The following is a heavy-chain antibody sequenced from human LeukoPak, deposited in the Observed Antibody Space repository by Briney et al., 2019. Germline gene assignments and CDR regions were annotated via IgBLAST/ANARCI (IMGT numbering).Heavy chain of an antibody. J-gene: IGHJ4*02. D-gene: IGHD5-12*01. Sequence: ASVTISFKASGYTFTNYGITWVRQAPGQGLEWMGWISAYNGNKKQAQKLQGRGTMTTDTSTSTDSMELRRLRAGDTDLYYCAREYIHVFDYWGQGTLVTVSS. V-gene: IGHV1-18*01. CDR1: GYTFTNYG. CDR3: AREYIHVFDY. CDR2: ISAYNGNK.